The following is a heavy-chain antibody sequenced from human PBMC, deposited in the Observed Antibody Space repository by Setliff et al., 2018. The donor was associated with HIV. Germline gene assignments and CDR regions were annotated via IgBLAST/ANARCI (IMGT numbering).Heavy chain of an antibody. CDR1: GGTFSSYA. J-gene: IGHJ4*02. CDR2: IIPILGIA. V-gene: IGHV1-69*10. D-gene: IGHD1-26*01. CDR3: ARERGSGSYFDY. Sequence: SVKVSCKASGGTFSSYAISWVRQAPGQGLEWMGGIIPILGIANYAQKFQGRVTITADESTSTAYMELSSLRSGDTAVYYCARERGSGSYFDYWGQGTLVTVSS.